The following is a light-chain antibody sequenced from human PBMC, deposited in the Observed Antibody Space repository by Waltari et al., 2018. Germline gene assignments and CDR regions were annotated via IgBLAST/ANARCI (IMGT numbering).Light chain of an antibody. J-gene: IGLJ3*02. Sequence: QSVLTQPPSVSGAPGQRVTISYTGSSSNIGAGYDVHWYLQLPGTAPKLLIYANRNRPSGVPDRFSGSKSGTSASLAITGLQPEDEADYYCQSYDSSLSGRPWVFGGGTKLTVL. CDR3: QSYDSSLSGRPWV. V-gene: IGLV1-40*01. CDR1: SSNIGAGYD. CDR2: ANR.